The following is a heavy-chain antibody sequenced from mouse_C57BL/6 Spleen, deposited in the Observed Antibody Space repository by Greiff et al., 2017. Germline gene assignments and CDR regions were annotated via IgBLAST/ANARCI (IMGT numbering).Heavy chain of an antibody. J-gene: IGHJ1*03. Sequence: QVQLKQSGPGLVQPSQSLSITCTVSGFSLTSYGVHWVRQSPGKGLEWLGVIWRGGSTDYNAAFMSRLSITKDNSKSQVFFKMNSLQADDTSIFYCAKSLDYYGSSHWYFDVWGTGTTGTVSS. CDR1: GFSLTSYG. CDR2: IWRGGST. CDR3: AKSLDYYGSSHWYFDV. V-gene: IGHV2-5*01. D-gene: IGHD1-1*01.